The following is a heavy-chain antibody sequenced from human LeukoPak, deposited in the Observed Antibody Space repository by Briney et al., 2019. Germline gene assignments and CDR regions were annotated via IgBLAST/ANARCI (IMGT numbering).Heavy chain of an antibody. Sequence: GGSLRLSCTASGFNFGDYGVTWVRQAPGKGLEWVGVIRSKAYGGTTQYAAPVKGRFTFSRDDSKGVAYLQINSLNIEDTAVYYCVRGRIGFDYWGQGTLVTVSS. J-gene: IGHJ4*02. D-gene: IGHD3-10*01. CDR2: IRSKAYGGTT. V-gene: IGHV3-49*04. CDR3: VRGRIGFDY. CDR1: GFNFGDYG.